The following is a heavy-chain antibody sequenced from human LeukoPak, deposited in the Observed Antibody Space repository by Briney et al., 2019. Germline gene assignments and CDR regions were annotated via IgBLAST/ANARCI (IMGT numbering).Heavy chain of an antibody. CDR1: GFTFNTYS. Sequence: GGSLRLSCAASGFTFNTYSMNWARQAPGKGLEWVSTISDSGGGTYYADSVKGRFTISRDNSKNTLYLQMDSLRADDTAVYFCDGADFWGQGTLVTVSS. J-gene: IGHJ4*02. V-gene: IGHV3-23*01. CDR2: ISDSGGGT. CDR3: DGADF.